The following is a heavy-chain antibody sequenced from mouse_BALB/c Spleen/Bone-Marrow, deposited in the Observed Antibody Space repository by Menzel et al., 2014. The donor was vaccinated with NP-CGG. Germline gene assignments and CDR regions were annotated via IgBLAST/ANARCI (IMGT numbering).Heavy chain of an antibody. V-gene: IGHV5-17*02. CDR3: ARGITTGFAY. Sequence: EVNVVESGGGLVQPGGSRKLSCAASGFTFSSFGVHWVRQAPEKGLEWVAYISSGSSTIYYADTVKGRFTISRDNPKNTLFLQMTSLRSEDTAMYYCARGITTGFAYWGQGTLVTVSA. D-gene: IGHD2-4*01. CDR1: GFTFSSFG. J-gene: IGHJ3*01. CDR2: ISSGSSTI.